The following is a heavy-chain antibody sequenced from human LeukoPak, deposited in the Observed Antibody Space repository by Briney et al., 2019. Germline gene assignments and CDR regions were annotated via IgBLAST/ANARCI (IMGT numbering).Heavy chain of an antibody. Sequence: SETLPLTCTVSGGSISTNNNYWGWLRQPPGKGLEWIGHIYYSGNTYYNPSLGSRVSISVDTSKNQFSLKVSSVTAADTAVYYCARHLGSSNWFDPWGQGTLVTVSS. V-gene: IGHV4-39*01. CDR3: ARHLGSSNWFDP. CDR2: IYYSGNT. CDR1: GGSISTNNNY. D-gene: IGHD1-26*01. J-gene: IGHJ5*02.